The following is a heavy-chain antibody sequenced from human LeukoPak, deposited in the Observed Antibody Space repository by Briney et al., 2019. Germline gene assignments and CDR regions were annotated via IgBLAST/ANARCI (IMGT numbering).Heavy chain of an antibody. Sequence: ASVKVSCKASGYTFTSYGISWVRQAPGQGLEWMGWISAYNGNTNYAQKLQGRVTMTTDTSTSTAYMELRSLRSDDTAAYYCAREGRWLQEILYYGMDVWGQGTTVTVSS. J-gene: IGHJ6*02. D-gene: IGHD5-24*01. CDR2: ISAYNGNT. CDR3: AREGRWLQEILYYGMDV. V-gene: IGHV1-18*01. CDR1: GYTFTSYG.